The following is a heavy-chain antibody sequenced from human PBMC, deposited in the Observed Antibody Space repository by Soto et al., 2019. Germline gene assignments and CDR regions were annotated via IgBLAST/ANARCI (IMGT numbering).Heavy chain of an antibody. CDR3: ARDVSSDTTGFRGYDL. Sequence: QLHLVQSGAEVKKAGSSVKVSCKASGGTLSSYVITWVRQAPGKGLEWMGVFIPIFVSAHYAPKFQGRITITADESTSTAYMELSGLTSEDTAIYYCARDVSSDTTGFRGYDLWGQGTQVTVSS. V-gene: IGHV1-69*01. CDR2: FIPIFVSA. J-gene: IGHJ4*02. D-gene: IGHD3-10*01. CDR1: GGTLSSYV.